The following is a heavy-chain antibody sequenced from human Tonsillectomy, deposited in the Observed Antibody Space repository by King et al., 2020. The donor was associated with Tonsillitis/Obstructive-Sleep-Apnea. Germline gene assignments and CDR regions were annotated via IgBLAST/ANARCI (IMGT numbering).Heavy chain of an antibody. V-gene: IGHV4-59*08. CDR3: SRHYYDSCNLFAVCDV. J-gene: IGHJ6*04. CDR1: GGSINSYY. Sequence: QLQESGPGLVKPSETLSLTCSVPGGSINSYYWSWIRQPPGKGLGWIGYIFYSGSTNYNPSLKSRVTISVDTSKNQFSLKLSTVTAAEAAVYYCSRHYYDSCNLFAVCDVWGKGTTGTGSA. D-gene: IGHD3-22*01. CDR2: IFYSGST.